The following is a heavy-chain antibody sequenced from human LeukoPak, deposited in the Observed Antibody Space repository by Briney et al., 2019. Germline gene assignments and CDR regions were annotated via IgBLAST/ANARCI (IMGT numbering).Heavy chain of an antibody. CDR3: ARRYGDYYNWFDP. V-gene: IGHV4-38-2*01. CDR1: GYSISSGYY. D-gene: IGHD4-17*01. Sequence: SETLSLTCAVSGYSISSGYYWGWIRQPPGKGLEWIGSIYHSGSTYYNPSLKSRVTISVDTSKNQFSLKLSSVTAADTAVYYCARRYGDYYNWFDPWGQGTLVTVSS. J-gene: IGHJ5*02. CDR2: IYHSGST.